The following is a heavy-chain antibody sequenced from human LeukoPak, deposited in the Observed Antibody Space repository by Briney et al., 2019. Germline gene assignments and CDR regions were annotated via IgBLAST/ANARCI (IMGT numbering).Heavy chain of an antibody. V-gene: IGHV3-74*01. CDR2: FNSDGSST. CDR1: GFTFRSYW. CDR3: QKTAYEILTGHPTPFDY. J-gene: IGHJ4*02. Sequence: DPGGSLRLSCAATGFTFRSYWMHWVRQAPGKGLVWVSRFNSDGSSTSYADSVKGRFTISRDNAKNTLYLQMNSLRAEDTAFYFRQKTAYEILTGHPTPFDYWGQGTLVTVSS. D-gene: IGHD3-9*01.